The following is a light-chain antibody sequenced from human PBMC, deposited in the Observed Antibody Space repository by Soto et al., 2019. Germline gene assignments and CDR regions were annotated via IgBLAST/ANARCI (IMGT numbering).Light chain of an antibody. V-gene: IGKV1-5*01. CDR3: QQYNSYSWM. CDR2: DAS. CDR1: QSISSW. J-gene: IGKJ1*01. Sequence: DIHMTQSPSTLSASVGDRVTITCRASQSISSWLAWYQQKPGKAPKLLIYDASSLESGVPSRFSGSGSGTEFTLTISSLQPDDFATYYCQQYNSYSWMFGQGTKVEIK.